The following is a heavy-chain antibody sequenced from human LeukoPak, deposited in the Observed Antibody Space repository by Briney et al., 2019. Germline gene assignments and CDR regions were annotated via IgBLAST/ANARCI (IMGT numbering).Heavy chain of an antibody. CDR3: AREGEVGYDLSDY. CDR2: INPSGGST. D-gene: IGHD5-12*01. CDR1: GYTFTNYY. J-gene: IGHJ4*02. Sequence: ASVKVSCKASGYTFTNYYMNWVRQAPGQGLEWMGIINPSGGSTSYAQEFQGRVTVTRDTSTCTVYMELSSLRSEDTAMYYCAREGEVGYDLSDYWGQGTLVTVSS. V-gene: IGHV1-46*01.